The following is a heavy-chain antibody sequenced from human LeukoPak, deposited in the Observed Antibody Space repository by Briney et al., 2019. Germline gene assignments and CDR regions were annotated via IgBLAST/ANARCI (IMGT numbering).Heavy chain of an antibody. CDR3: AKRQGPMTTVSNVDY. CDR1: GFTFNNAW. V-gene: IGHV3-23*01. Sequence: GGSLRLSCAVSGFTFNNAWMSWVRQAPGKGLEWVSAISAGGGSTYYADSVRGRFTISRDNSKNTLYLQMNSLRVEDTAIYYCAKRQGPMTTVSNVDYWGQGTLVTVSS. CDR2: ISAGGGST. J-gene: IGHJ4*02. D-gene: IGHD4-17*01.